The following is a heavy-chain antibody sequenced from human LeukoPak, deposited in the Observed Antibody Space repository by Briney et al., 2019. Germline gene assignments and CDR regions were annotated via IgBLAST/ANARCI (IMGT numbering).Heavy chain of an antibody. Sequence: ASVKVSCKASGYTFTSYGISWVRQAPGQGLEGMGWISAYNGNTNYAQKLQGRVTMTTDTSTSTAYMELRSLRSDDTAVYYCAREGDSSGYYPAYYFDYWGQGTLVTLSS. CDR2: ISAYNGNT. V-gene: IGHV1-18*01. CDR3: AREGDSSGYYPAYYFDY. CDR1: GYTFTSYG. J-gene: IGHJ4*02. D-gene: IGHD3-22*01.